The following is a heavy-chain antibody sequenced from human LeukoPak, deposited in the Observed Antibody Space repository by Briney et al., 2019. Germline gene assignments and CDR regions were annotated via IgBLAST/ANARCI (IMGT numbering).Heavy chain of an antibody. CDR1: GFTFSAYA. CDR2: IRGGGGSA. D-gene: IGHD5-18*01. CDR3: ARTLVDTTMYDAFDI. J-gene: IGHJ3*02. Sequence: GGSLRLSCTASGFTFSAYAMMWVRQAPGKGPEWVSAIRGGGGSAFYADSVKGRFTISRDNSKYTLFLQMNSLRADDTAVYYCARTLVDTTMYDAFDIWGLGTKVTVSS. V-gene: IGHV3-23*01.